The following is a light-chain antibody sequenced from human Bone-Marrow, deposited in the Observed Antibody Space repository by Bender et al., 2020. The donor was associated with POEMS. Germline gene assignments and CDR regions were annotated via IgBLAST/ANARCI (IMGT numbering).Light chain of an antibody. Sequence: QSVLAQPPSVSGAPGQRVTISCTGISSNIGAAYDVHWYQHLPGSAPKLLIYANSLRPSGVPDRFSGSKSGNTASLTISGLQAEDEADYYCSSYTSTTAVFGGGTKLTVL. CDR3: SSYTSTTAV. J-gene: IGLJ3*02. V-gene: IGLV1-40*01. CDR1: SSNIGAAYD. CDR2: ANS.